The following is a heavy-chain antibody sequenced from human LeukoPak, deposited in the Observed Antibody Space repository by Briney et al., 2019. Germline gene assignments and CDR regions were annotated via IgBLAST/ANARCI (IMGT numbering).Heavy chain of an antibody. Sequence: SETLSLTCAVSGGSISSSNWWSWVRQPPGKGLEWIGEIYHSGSTNYNPSLKSRVTISVDKSKNQFSLKLSSVTAADTAVYYCARRGSSSLESSFDYWGQGTLVTVSS. CDR3: ARRGSSSLESSFDY. V-gene: IGHV4-4*02. CDR1: GGSISSSNW. CDR2: IYHSGST. J-gene: IGHJ4*02. D-gene: IGHD6-6*01.